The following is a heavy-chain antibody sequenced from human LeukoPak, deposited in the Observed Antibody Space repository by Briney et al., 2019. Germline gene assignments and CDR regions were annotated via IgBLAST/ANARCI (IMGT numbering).Heavy chain of an antibody. CDR3: ARDELDSGYIDY. V-gene: IGHV1-3*01. CDR2: INAGNGNT. Sequence: ASVKVSCKASGYTFTSYAMHWVRQAPGQRLEWMGWINAGNGNTKYSQKFQGRVTITRDTSASTAYMELSSLRSEDTAVYYCARDELDSGYIDYWGQGTLVTVSS. J-gene: IGHJ4*02. D-gene: IGHD5-12*01. CDR1: GYTFTSYA.